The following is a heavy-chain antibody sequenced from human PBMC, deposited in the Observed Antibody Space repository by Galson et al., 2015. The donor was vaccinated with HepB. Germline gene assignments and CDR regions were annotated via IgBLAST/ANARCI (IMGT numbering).Heavy chain of an antibody. Sequence: ETLSLTCTVSGGSISSSGYYWGWIRQPPGKGLEWIGSIFYSGNTYYNPSLKSRVTISVDTSKNQFSLKLSSVTAADTAVYYCARYCSTANCYNHFDYWGQGALITVSS. CDR3: ARYCSTANCYNHFDY. J-gene: IGHJ4*02. CDR1: GGSISSSGYY. V-gene: IGHV4-39*01. CDR2: IFYSGNT. D-gene: IGHD2-2*02.